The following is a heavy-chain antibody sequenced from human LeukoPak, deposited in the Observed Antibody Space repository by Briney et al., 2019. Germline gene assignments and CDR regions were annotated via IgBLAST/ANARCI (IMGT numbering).Heavy chain of an antibody. CDR3: VKQTPHVDIVVQPPVIVAHRFDP. V-gene: IGHV3-23*01. D-gene: IGHD2-2*01. Sequence: GGSLRLSCAASGFPFSSYAISWVRQIPGRGLHWVSAISPAGDYTYYADSVKGRFTISRDNSKNTVYLQMNGLRVDDTALYSCVKQTPHVDIVVQPPVIVAHRFDPWGQGTLVTVSS. J-gene: IGHJ5*02. CDR2: ISPAGDYT. CDR1: GFPFSSYA.